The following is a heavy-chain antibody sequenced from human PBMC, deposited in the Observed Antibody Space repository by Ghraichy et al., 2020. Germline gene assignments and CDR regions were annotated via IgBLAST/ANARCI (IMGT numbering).Heavy chain of an antibody. CDR2: ISSSSSYI. Sequence: LSLTCAASGFTFSSYSMNWVRQAPGKELEWVSSISSSSSYIYYADSVKGRFTISRDNAKNSLYLQMNSLRAEDTAVYYCARVGIAAAGTVDAFDIWGQGTMVTVSS. D-gene: IGHD6-13*01. CDR1: GFTFSSYS. J-gene: IGHJ3*02. V-gene: IGHV3-21*01. CDR3: ARVGIAAAGTVDAFDI.